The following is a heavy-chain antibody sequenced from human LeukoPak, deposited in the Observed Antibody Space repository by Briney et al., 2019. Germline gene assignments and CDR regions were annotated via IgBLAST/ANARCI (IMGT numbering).Heavy chain of an antibody. D-gene: IGHD3-22*01. Sequence: SETLSLTCTVSGGSISDSNYFWDWIRQPPGRGLEWIGSIYYSGSTDYNPSLESRVTISVDTSKNHFSLKLMSVTAADTAVYYCARRSSGHFDAFDMWGRGTLVTVSS. CDR2: IYYSGST. CDR3: ARRSSGHFDAFDM. V-gene: IGHV4-39*02. J-gene: IGHJ3*02. CDR1: GGSISDSNYF.